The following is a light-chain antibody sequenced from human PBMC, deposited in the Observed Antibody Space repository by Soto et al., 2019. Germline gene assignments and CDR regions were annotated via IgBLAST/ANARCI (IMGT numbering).Light chain of an antibody. CDR2: DAS. Sequence: DGQMTRRATTVSASVGDRVTIPCRASQSISRWFAWYQPTPGRAPKLLIYDASSLDGGVPSRLSGSGSGTEFTLTIRSLQPDDFATYYCQQYNSYRTFGQGTKVDIK. CDR1: QSISRW. J-gene: IGKJ1*01. CDR3: QQYNSYRT. V-gene: IGKV1-5*01.